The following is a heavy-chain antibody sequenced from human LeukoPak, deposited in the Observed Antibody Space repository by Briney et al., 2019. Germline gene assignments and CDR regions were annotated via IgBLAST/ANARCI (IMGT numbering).Heavy chain of an antibody. CDR2: ISSNGGST. CDR3: ARDGGYSNPFDY. V-gene: IGHV3-64*01. Sequence: PGRSLRLSCAASGFTFSSYAMHWVRQAPGKGLEYVSAISSNGGSTYYANSVKGRFTISRDNSKNTLYLQMGSLRAEDMAVYYCARDGGYSNPFDYWGQGTPVTVSS. CDR1: GFTFSSYA. D-gene: IGHD4-11*01. J-gene: IGHJ4*02.